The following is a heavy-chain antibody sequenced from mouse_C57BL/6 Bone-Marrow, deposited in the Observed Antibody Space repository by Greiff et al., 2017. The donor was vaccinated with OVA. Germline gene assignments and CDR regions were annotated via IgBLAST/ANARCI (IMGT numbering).Heavy chain of an antibody. D-gene: IGHD2-3*01. V-gene: IGHV5-9-1*02. CDR1: GFTFSSYA. J-gene: IGHJ2*01. CDR3: TRAPDGYYDY. CDR2: ISSGGDYI. Sequence: EVKVVESGEGLVKPGGSLKLSCAASGFTFSSYAMSWVRQTPEKRLEWVAYISSGGDYIYYADTVKGRFTISRDNARNTLYLQMSSLKSEDTAMYYCTRAPDGYYDYWGQGTTLTVSS.